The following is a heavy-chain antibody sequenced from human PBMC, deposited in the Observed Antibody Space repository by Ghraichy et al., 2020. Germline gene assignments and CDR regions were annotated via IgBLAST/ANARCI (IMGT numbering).Heavy chain of an antibody. CDR3: ARTPTYYDFWTPPEGAFDI. Sequence: GGSLRLSCAASGFTFSSYAMSWVRQAPGKGLEWVSAISGSGGSTYYADSVKGRFTISRDNSKNTLYLQMNSLRAEDTAVYYCARTPTYYDFWTPPEGAFDIWGQGTMVTVSS. V-gene: IGHV3-23*01. CDR1: GFTFSSYA. D-gene: IGHD3-3*01. CDR2: ISGSGGST. J-gene: IGHJ3*02.